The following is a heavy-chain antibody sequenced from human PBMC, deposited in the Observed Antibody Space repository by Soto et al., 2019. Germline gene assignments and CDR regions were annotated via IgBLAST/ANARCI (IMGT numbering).Heavy chain of an antibody. Sequence: QVQLQESGPGLVKPSQTLSLTCTVSGGSISSGDYYWSWIRQHPGKGLEWIGDIYYSGSTYYNPSLKSRVIISVDMSKNQLSLKLSSVTAADSAVYYCARGGHMGPGWFDPWGQGTLVTVSS. CDR2: IYYSGST. CDR3: ARGGHMGPGWFDP. D-gene: IGHD2-21*01. V-gene: IGHV4-31*03. CDR1: GGSISSGDYY. J-gene: IGHJ5*02.